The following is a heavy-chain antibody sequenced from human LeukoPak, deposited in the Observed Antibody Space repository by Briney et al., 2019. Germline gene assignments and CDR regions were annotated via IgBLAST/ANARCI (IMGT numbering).Heavy chain of an antibody. J-gene: IGHJ6*03. D-gene: IGHD5-24*01. CDR2: AYHTGTT. Sequence: SETLSLTCSVSSDSMRGHYWSWIRQAPGKGLEWIGYAYHTGTTSDNPSLRGRLTISVDTSTNQFSMKLRSVTAADAAVYYCARGSVATMYFFYYMDVWGKGTTVTVSS. CDR1: SDSMRGHY. CDR3: ARGSVATMYFFYYMDV. V-gene: IGHV4-59*11.